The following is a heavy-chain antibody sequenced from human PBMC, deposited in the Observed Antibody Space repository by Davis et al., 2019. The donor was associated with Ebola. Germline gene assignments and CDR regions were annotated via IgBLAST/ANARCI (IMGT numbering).Heavy chain of an antibody. V-gene: IGHV3-7*03. CDR2: IKQDGSEK. Sequence: GESLKISCVASGFTFTSYWMSWVRQAPGKGLEWVANIKQDGSEKYYVDSVKGRFTISRDNAKNSVFLQMNSLRAEDTAVYYCVRDGYCNSNRCYHEETKNWFDPWGQGTLVTVSS. CDR3: VRDGYCNSNRCYHEETKNWFDP. J-gene: IGHJ5*02. D-gene: IGHD2-2*03. CDR1: GFTFTSYW.